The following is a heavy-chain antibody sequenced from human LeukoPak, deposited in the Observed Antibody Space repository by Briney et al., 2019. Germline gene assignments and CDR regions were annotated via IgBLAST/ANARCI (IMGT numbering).Heavy chain of an antibody. CDR2: IRSKGNNYAT. Sequence: PGGSVTLSCAASRFTFNGFAMQWLRQASGQGLVGVGRIRSKGNNYATAYIASVKGRFTITRDDCKNREYLEMNSQETEDTAVYYCLRRVDSGSSDFDYWGEGALVTVPS. V-gene: IGHV3-73*01. CDR3: LRRVDSGSSDFDY. D-gene: IGHD1-26*01. CDR1: RFTFNGFA. J-gene: IGHJ4*02.